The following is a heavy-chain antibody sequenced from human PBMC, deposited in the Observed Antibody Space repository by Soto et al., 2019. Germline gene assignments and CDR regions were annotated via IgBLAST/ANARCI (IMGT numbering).Heavy chain of an antibody. CDR2: IFHSGST. V-gene: IGHV4-30-4*01. Sequence: LSLTCTVSGGSINSGDYYWTWVRQPPGKGLEWIGNIFHSGSTYYTPSLQSRVTISLDTSKNHFSLKLSSVTPADTAVYYCARDRYYGSGTYYNFYSGMDVWGQGTTVTVSS. J-gene: IGHJ6*02. CDR3: ARDRYYGSGTYYNFYSGMDV. CDR1: GGSINSGDYY. D-gene: IGHD3-10*01.